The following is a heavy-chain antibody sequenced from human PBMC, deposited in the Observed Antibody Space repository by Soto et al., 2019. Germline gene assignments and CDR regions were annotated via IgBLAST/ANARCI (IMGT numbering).Heavy chain of an antibody. Sequence: SETLSLTCTVSGGSITSSSHFWGWVRQPPGKGLEWIGTIYFTGNTYYTPSLKSRLTMPIDTSKNEFSLRLNSVTAADTAVYYCAGQTFTIAAASYGRSNWFDPWGPGTLVTVSS. CDR1: GGSITSSSHF. D-gene: IGHD6-25*01. CDR2: IYFTGNT. V-gene: IGHV4-39*01. CDR3: AGQTFTIAAASYGRSNWFDP. J-gene: IGHJ5*02.